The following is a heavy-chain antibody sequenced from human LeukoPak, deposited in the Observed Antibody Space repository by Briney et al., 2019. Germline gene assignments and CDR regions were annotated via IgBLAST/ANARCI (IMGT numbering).Heavy chain of an antibody. V-gene: IGHV3-33*01. CDR3: ARDTMLGMGNP. J-gene: IGHJ5*02. Sequence: GGSLRLSCAASGFTFSSYGMHWVRQAPGKGLEWVAVIWYDGSNKYYADSVKGRFTISRDNSKNTLYLQMNSLRAEDTAVYYCARDTMLGMGNPWGQGTLVTVSS. D-gene: IGHD3-10*02. CDR2: IWYDGSNK. CDR1: GFTFSSYG.